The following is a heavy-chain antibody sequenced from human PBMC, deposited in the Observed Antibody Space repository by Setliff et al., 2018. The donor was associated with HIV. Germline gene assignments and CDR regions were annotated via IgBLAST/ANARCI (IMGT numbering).Heavy chain of an antibody. Sequence: SETLSLTCTVSGGSISSYYWSWIRQPAGKGLEWIGRIYTSGSTNYNPALKSRVTMSVDTSKNQFSRKLSSVTAADTAVYYCVGQGHWYIPWYFDYWGQGALVTVSS. CDR2: IYTSGST. CDR1: GGSISSYY. V-gene: IGHV4-4*07. CDR3: VGQGHWYIPWYFDY. J-gene: IGHJ4*02. D-gene: IGHD1-20*01.